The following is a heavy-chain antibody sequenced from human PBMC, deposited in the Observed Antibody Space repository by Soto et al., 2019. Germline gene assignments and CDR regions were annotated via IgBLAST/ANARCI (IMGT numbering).Heavy chain of an antibody. CDR1: GGSISSGGYS. J-gene: IGHJ6*02. CDR2: INHSGST. D-gene: IGHD2-2*01. CDR3: ARGKDIVVVPASYGGYYYYGMDV. Sequence: TLSLTCAVSGGSISSGGYSWSWIRQPPGKGLEWIGEINHSGSTNYNPSLKSRVTISVDTSKNQFSLKLSSVTAADTAVYYCARGKDIVVVPASYGGYYYYGMDVWGQGTTVTVSS. V-gene: IGHV4-30-2*01.